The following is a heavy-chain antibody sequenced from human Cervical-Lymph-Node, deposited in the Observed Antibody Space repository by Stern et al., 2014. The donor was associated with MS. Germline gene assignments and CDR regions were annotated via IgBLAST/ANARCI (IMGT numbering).Heavy chain of an antibody. CDR3: ARVGSGYCFDY. V-gene: IGHV1-46*01. D-gene: IGHD3-3*01. Sequence: VQLVQSGAEVKKPGASVKVSCKASGYTFTSYYMHWVRQAPGQGLEWMGIINPSGCSTSYAQKFQGRVTMTRDTSTSTVYMELSSLRSEDTAVYYCARVGSGYCFDYWGQGTLVTVSS. CDR1: GYTFTSYY. J-gene: IGHJ4*02. CDR2: INPSGCST.